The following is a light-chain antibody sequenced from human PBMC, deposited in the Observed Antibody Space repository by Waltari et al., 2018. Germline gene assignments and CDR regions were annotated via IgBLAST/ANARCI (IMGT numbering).Light chain of an antibody. CDR2: RND. J-gene: IGLJ2*01. CDR1: YSNVGANV. Sequence: QSVLTQPPSASGTPGQRVTISCSGSYSNVGANVVNWYQHLPGTAPKLLIDRNDRRPSGGPDRFSASKCGTSASLAISALRPEDEADYYCASWDDSLNGRWVFGGGTKLTVL. V-gene: IGLV1-44*01. CDR3: ASWDDSLNGRWV.